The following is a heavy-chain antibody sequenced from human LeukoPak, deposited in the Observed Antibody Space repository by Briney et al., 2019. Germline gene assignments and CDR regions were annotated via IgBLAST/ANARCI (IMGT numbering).Heavy chain of an antibody. CDR2: IIPIFGTA. V-gene: IGHV1-69*13. Sequence: SVNVSCKASVGTFSNYAISWVRQAPGQGLEWMGGIIPIFGTANYAQKFQGRVTITADESTSTAYMELSSLRSEDTAVYYCARAGVGYSSGWYPAEYFQHWGQGTLVTVSS. J-gene: IGHJ1*01. CDR3: ARAGVGYSSGWYPAEYFQH. CDR1: VGTFSNYA. D-gene: IGHD6-19*01.